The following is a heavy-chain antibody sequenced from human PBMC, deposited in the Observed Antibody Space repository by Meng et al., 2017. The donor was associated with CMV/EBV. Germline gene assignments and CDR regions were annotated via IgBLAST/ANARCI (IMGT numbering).Heavy chain of an antibody. CDR2: INPNSGGT. J-gene: IGHJ4*02. D-gene: IGHD5-12*01. Sequence: SGYTFTGYYVHWVRQAPGQGLEWMGWINPNSGGTNYAQKFQGRVTMTRDTSISTAYMELSRLRSDDTAVYYCARSGGMVATRAFDYWGQGTLVIVSS. CDR3: ARSGGMVATRAFDY. V-gene: IGHV1-2*02. CDR1: GYTFTGYY.